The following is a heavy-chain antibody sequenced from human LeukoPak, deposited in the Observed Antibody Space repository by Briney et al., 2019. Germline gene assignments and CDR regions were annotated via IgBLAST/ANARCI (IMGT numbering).Heavy chain of an antibody. CDR3: ARDGTAVGINYDY. CDR1: GYSISSGYY. D-gene: IGHD6-13*01. J-gene: IGHJ4*02. V-gene: IGHV4-38-2*02. Sequence: PSETLSLTCTVSGYSISSGYYWGWIRQPPGKGLEWIGSMYSSGSTYYNPSLKSRVTISVDTSKNQFSLKLSSVTAADTAVYYCARDGTAVGINYDYWGQGTLVTVCS. CDR2: MYSSGST.